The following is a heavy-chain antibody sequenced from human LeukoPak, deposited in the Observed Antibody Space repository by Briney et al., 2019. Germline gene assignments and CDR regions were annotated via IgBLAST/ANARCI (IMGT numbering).Heavy chain of an antibody. CDR2: IYYSGST. CDR3: ARRDGYNALDY. CDR1: GGSISSYY. Sequence: SSETLSLTCTVSGGSISSYYWSWIRQPPGKGLEWIGYIYYSGSTNYNPSLKSRVTISVDTSKNQFSLKLSSVTAADTAVYYCARRDGYNALDYWGQGTLVTVSS. J-gene: IGHJ4*02. D-gene: IGHD5-24*01. V-gene: IGHV4-59*08.